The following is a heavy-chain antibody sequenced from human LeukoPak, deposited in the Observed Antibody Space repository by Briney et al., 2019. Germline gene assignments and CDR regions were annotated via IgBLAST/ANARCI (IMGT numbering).Heavy chain of an antibody. CDR1: GFTFSSYS. Sequence: GGSLRLSCEASGFTFSSYSMNWVRQAPGKGLEWVSSISSSSSYIYYADSVKGRFTISRDNAKNSLYLQMNSLRAEDTAVYYCARDRGSSAMDVWGKGTTVTVSS. V-gene: IGHV3-21*01. CDR2: ISSSSSYI. D-gene: IGHD6-13*01. J-gene: IGHJ6*04. CDR3: ARDRGSSAMDV.